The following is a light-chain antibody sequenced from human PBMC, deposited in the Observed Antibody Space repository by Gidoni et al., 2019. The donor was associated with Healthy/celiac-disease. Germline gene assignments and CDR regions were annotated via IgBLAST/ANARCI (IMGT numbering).Light chain of an antibody. CDR2: DDS. V-gene: IGLV3-21*02. Sequence: SYVLTQPPSVSVAPGQTARITCGGYNIGTKRVHWYQQKPDQAPVLVVYDDSDRPSGIPERFSGSNSGNSATLTISRVEAGDEADYYCQVWDSSSDRLVVFGGGTKLTVL. CDR1: NIGTKR. J-gene: IGLJ2*01. CDR3: QVWDSSSDRLVV.